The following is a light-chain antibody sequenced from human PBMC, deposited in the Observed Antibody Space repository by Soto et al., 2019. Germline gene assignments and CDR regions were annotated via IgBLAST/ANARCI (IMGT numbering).Light chain of an antibody. CDR2: AAS. CDR3: QQADTFPLT. J-gene: IGKJ4*01. Sequence: DIQMTQSPSSVSASVGDRVTITCRASQGISSWVAWYQQKPGKAPNLLIYAASSLQSGVPSRFSGSGSGTEFTLTIRSLQPEDFATSYCQQADTFPLTFGGGTKVEIK. CDR1: QGISSW. V-gene: IGKV1-12*01.